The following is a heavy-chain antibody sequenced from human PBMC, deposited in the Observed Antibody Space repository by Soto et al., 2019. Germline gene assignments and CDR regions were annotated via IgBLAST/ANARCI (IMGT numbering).Heavy chain of an antibody. CDR2: INPNSGGT. CDR3: GRDQILYSGYDSRNYYYYGMDV. D-gene: IGHD5-12*01. Sequence: GASVKVSCKASGYTFTGYYMHWVRQAPGQGLEWMGWINPNSGGTNYAQKFQGWVTMTRDTSISTAYMELSRLRSDDTAVYYCGRDQILYSGYDSRNYYYYGMDVWGQGTTVTVSS. CDR1: GYTFTGYY. V-gene: IGHV1-2*04. J-gene: IGHJ6*02.